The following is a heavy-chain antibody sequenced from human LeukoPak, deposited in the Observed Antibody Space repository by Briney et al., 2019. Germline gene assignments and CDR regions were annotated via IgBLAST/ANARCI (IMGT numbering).Heavy chain of an antibody. D-gene: IGHD6-19*01. Sequence: ASVKVSCKASGYTFTGYYMHWVRQAPGQGLEWMGWINLSSGGTNYAQKFQGRVTMTRDTSISTAYMELSRLRSDDTAVYYCARVFSSGWEFDYWGQGTLVTVSS. V-gene: IGHV1-2*02. CDR3: ARVFSSGWEFDY. CDR1: GYTFTGYY. J-gene: IGHJ4*02. CDR2: INLSSGGT.